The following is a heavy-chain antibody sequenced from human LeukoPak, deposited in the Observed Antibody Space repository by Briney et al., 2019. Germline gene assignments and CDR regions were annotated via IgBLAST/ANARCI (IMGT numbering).Heavy chain of an antibody. CDR2: IYSGGST. D-gene: IGHD3-22*01. J-gene: IGHJ3*02. CDR3: ARRFVGYDSSWGASDI. CDR1: GFTVSGNC. V-gene: IGHV3-53*01. Sequence: PGGSLRLSCAASGFTVSGNCMSWVRQAPGKGLEWVSVIYSGGSTYYADSVKDRFTISRDNSKNTLYLQMNSLRAEDTAVYYCARRFVGYDSSWGASDIWGQGTMVTVSS.